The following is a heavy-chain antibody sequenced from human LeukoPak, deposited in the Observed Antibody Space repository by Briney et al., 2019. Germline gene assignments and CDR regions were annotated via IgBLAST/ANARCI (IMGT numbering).Heavy chain of an antibody. J-gene: IGHJ5*02. CDR1: GYTLTELS. V-gene: IGHV1-24*01. CDR3: ARRSRVYDFWSGYYDRYNWFDP. Sequence: GASVKVSCKVSGYTLTELSMHWVRQAPGKGLEWMGGFDPEDGETIYAQKFQGRVTMTEDTSTDTAYMELSSLRSEDTAVHYCARRSRVYDFWSGYYDRYNWFDPWGQGTLVTVSS. D-gene: IGHD3-3*01. CDR2: FDPEDGET.